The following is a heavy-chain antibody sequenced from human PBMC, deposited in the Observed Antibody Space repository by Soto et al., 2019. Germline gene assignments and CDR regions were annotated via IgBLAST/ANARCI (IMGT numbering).Heavy chain of an antibody. J-gene: IGHJ4*02. V-gene: IGHV4-30-4*01. CDR1: GGSISSGDYY. Sequence: SETLSLTCTVSGGSISSGDYYWSWIRQPPGEGLEWIGYIYYSGSTYYNPSLKSRVTISVDTSKNQFSLKLSSVTAADTAVYYCARTNFMTTGGGADYWGQGTLVTVSS. CDR3: ARTNFMTTGGGADY. CDR2: IYYSGST. D-gene: IGHD4-17*01.